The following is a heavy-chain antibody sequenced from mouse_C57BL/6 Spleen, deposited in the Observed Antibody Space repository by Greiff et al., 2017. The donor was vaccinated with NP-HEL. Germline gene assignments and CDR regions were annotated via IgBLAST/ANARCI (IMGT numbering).Heavy chain of an antibody. V-gene: IGHV1-72*01. CDR1: GYTFTSFW. CDR3: ARPSGRAMDY. Sequence: VQLQQPGAELVKPGASVKLSCKASGYTFTSFWMHWVKQRPGRGLEWIGRIDPKSGGTKYNEKFKSKATLTVDKPSSTAYMQLSSLTSEDSAVYYCARPSGRAMDYWGQGTSVTVSS. J-gene: IGHJ4*01. D-gene: IGHD1-1*01. CDR2: IDPKSGGT.